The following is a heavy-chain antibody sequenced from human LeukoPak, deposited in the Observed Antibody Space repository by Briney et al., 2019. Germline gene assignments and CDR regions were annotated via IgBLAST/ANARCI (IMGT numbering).Heavy chain of an antibody. CDR2: ISAYNGNT. D-gene: IGHD6-6*01. J-gene: IGHJ4*02. CDR1: GYTFTSYG. Sequence: GASVKVSCKASGYTFTSYGISWVRQAPGQGLEWMGWISAYNGNTNYAQKLQGRVTMTTDTSTSTAYMELRSLRSDDTAVYYCARDRSYYSSSSPDFDYWGQGTLVTVSS. CDR3: ARDRSYYSSSSPDFDY. V-gene: IGHV1-18*01.